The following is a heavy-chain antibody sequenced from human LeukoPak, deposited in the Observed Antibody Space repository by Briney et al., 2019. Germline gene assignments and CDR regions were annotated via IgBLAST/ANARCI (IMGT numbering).Heavy chain of an antibody. Sequence: SQTLPLTCAISGDSFSSNSAAWNWIRQSPSRGLEWLGRTYYRSKWYNDYAVSVKSRITINPDTSKNQFSLQLNSVTPEDTAVYYCARGGYSSGWYYYYYGMDVWGQGTTVTVSS. CDR2: TYYRSKWYN. CDR3: ARGGYSSGWYYYYYGMDV. CDR1: GDSFSSNSAA. D-gene: IGHD6-19*01. V-gene: IGHV6-1*01. J-gene: IGHJ6*02.